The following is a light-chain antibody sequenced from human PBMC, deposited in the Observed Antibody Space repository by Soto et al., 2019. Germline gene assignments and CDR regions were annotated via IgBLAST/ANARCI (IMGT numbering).Light chain of an antibody. CDR1: QSVSSF. J-gene: IGKJ1*01. Sequence: EIVLTQSPATLCLSPGERATLSGRASQSVSSFLAWYQQKPGQAPRLLIYDASNRATGIPARFSGSGSGTDFTLTISSLEPEDFALYYCQQRSSWPRTFGQGTKVDIK. V-gene: IGKV3-11*01. CDR2: DAS. CDR3: QQRSSWPRT.